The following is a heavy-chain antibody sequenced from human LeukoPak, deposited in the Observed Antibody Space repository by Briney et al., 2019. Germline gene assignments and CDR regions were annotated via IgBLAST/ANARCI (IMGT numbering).Heavy chain of an antibody. CDR3: ARAGEGYIHLGD. Sequence: SETLSLTCTVSGGSTITHIWRTISQPPGKGLEWIGYIYYSGSSNYNPFLKSRVSISVDTSKNQFSLKLSSVTAADTAVYYCARAGEGYIHLGDSGPVTLVTVSS. CDR2: IYYSGSS. V-gene: IGHV4-59*11. CDR1: GGSTITHI. D-gene: IGHD1-1*01. J-gene: IGHJ4*02.